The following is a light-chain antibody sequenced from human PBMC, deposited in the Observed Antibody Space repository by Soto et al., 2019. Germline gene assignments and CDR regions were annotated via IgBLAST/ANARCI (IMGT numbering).Light chain of an antibody. V-gene: IGKV3-20*01. J-gene: IGKJ3*01. CDR2: GAS. CDR1: QSVNLNY. CDR3: QQYGRSPFT. Sequence: PGERATLSCRASQSVNLNYLAWYQQKPSQAPRLLIYGASSRATGIPDRFSGSGSGTEFTLTVSRLEPEDFAVYYCQQYGRSPFTFGPGTKVDIK.